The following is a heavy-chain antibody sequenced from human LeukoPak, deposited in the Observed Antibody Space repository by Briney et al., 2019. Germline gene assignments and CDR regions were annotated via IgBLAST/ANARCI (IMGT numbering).Heavy chain of an antibody. CDR2: MNSDGSNT. J-gene: IGHJ4*02. CDR3: ARDICSGIGCYPRAPFDY. CDR1: GFTFRSYA. D-gene: IGHD2-15*01. Sequence: GGSLRLSCAASGFTFRSYAMHWVRQAPGEGLVWVSRMNSDGSNTNYADSVKGRFTISRDNAKNTLYLQMNSLRADDTAVYYCARDICSGIGCYPRAPFDYWGQGTLVTVSS. V-gene: IGHV3-74*01.